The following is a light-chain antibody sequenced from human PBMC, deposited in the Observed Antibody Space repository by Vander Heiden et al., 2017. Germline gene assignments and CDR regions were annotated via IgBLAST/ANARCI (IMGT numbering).Light chain of an antibody. CDR1: QDISNY. Sequence: DIQMTQSPSSLSASVGDRVTITCQASQDISNYLNWYQQKPGKAPKLLIYDASTLQTGVPSRFSGSGSGTDFTFTISSLQPEDIATYYCQQYDNLPHTFGQGTKVEIK. J-gene: IGKJ2*01. CDR3: QQYDNLPHT. V-gene: IGKV1-33*01. CDR2: DAS.